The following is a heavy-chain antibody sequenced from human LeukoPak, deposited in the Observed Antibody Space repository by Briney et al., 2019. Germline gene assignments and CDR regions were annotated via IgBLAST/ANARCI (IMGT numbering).Heavy chain of an antibody. D-gene: IGHD2-15*01. CDR3: AREGMGYYYGMDV. CDR2: IDPSDSYT. V-gene: IGHV5-10-1*01. Sequence: GESLQISCKGSGYNFAIFWINWVRQMPGRGLEWMGRIDPSDSYTNYNPAFEGHVTISADRSLSTAYLQWSHLSASDTGTYFCAREGMGYYYGMDVWGQGTTVAVSS. CDR1: GYNFAIFW. J-gene: IGHJ6*02.